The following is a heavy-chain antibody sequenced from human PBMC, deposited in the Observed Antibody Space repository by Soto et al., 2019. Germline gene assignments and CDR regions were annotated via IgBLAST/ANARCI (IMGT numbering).Heavy chain of an antibody. CDR3: ARVGVVVAATVGYNWFDP. J-gene: IGHJ5*02. Sequence: PSETLSLTCAVYGGSFSGYYWSWIRQPPGKGLEWIGEISHSGSTNYNPSLKSRVTISVDTSKNQFSLKLSSVTAADTAVYYCARVGVVVAATVGYNWFDPWGQGTLVTVSS. D-gene: IGHD2-15*01. V-gene: IGHV4-34*01. CDR1: GGSFSGYY. CDR2: ISHSGST.